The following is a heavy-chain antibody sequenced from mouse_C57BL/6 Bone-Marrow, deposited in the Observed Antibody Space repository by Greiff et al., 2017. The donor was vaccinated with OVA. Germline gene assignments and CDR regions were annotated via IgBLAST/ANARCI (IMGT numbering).Heavy chain of an antibody. CDR1: GFNIKNTY. V-gene: IGHV14-3*01. J-gene: IGHJ3*01. Sequence: VHVKQSVAELVRPGASVKLSCTASGFNIKNTYMHWVKQRPEQGLEWIGRIDPANGNTKYAPKFQGKATITADTSSNTAYLQLSSLTSEDTAIYYCARWGTYYSNYEGFAYWGQGTLVTVSA. CDR3: ARWGTYYSNYEGFAY. D-gene: IGHD2-5*01. CDR2: IDPANGNT.